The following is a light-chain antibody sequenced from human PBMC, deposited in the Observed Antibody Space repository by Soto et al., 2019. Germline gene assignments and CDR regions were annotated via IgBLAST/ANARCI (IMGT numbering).Light chain of an antibody. Sequence: QSVLTQPASVSGSPGQSITISCTGTNSDVGDYNYVSWYQQHPGKAPKLIIYEVSNRPSGISDRFSASKSGNTASLTISGLQAEDEAAYYCSSYTNSNTRVFGTGTKLTVL. CDR1: NSDVGDYNY. CDR2: EVS. J-gene: IGLJ1*01. V-gene: IGLV2-14*01. CDR3: SSYTNSNTRV.